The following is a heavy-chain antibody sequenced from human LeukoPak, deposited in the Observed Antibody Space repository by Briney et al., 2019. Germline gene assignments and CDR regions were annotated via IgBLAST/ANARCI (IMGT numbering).Heavy chain of an antibody. CDR1: GFNFRSAW. Sequence: GGSLRLSCTASGFNFRSAWMSWARQAPGKGLEWVALISNDGSKKYYADSVKGRFTISRNNSNNTLYLQMNSLRPEDTAVYYCARADYYTSGTYRYYFDYWGQGTLVTVSS. CDR2: ISNDGSKK. V-gene: IGHV3-30-3*01. J-gene: IGHJ4*02. D-gene: IGHD3-10*01. CDR3: ARADYYTSGTYRYYFDY.